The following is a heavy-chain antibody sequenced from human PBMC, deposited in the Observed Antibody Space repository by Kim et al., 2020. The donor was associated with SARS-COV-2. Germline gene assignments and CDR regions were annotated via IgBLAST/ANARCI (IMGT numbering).Heavy chain of an antibody. J-gene: IGHJ3*02. D-gene: IGHD1-26*01. V-gene: IGHV1-3*01. Sequence: QKFQGRVTITRDTSASTAYMELSSLRSEDTAVYYCAREGIVGATSGAFDIWGQGTMVTVSS. CDR3: AREGIVGATSGAFDI.